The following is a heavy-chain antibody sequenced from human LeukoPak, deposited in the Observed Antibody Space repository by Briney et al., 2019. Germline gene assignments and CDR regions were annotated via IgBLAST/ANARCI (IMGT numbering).Heavy chain of an antibody. V-gene: IGHV4-34*01. CDR3: ARGYYDILTGYPL. Sequence: SSETLSLTCAVYGGSFSGYYWSWIRQPPGKGLEWIGEINHSGSTSYNSPLKSRVTISVDTSKNQFSLKLSSVTAADTAVYYCARGYYDILTGYPLWGQGTLVTVSS. CDR1: GGSFSGYY. J-gene: IGHJ4*02. D-gene: IGHD3-9*01. CDR2: INHSGST.